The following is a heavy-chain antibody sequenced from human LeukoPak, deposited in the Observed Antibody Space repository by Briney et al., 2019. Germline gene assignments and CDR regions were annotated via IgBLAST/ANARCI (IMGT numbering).Heavy chain of an antibody. CDR3: AGGYDSRY. Sequence: GGSLRLSCAASGFTFSTHWMQWVRQAPGKGLAWVSRIKNDGTSTGYADSVKGRFTISRDNAKNTLYLQMNSLRDEDTAVYYCAGGYDSRYWGQGTLVTVSS. V-gene: IGHV3-74*01. CDR1: GFTFSTHW. D-gene: IGHD3-22*01. J-gene: IGHJ1*01. CDR2: IKNDGTST.